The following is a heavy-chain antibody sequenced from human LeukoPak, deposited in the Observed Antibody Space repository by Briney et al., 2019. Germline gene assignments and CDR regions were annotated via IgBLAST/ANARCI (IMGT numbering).Heavy chain of an antibody. CDR3: AREDSGWSDNDYYYYMDV. D-gene: IGHD6-19*01. CDR1: GGSISSYY. Sequence: PSETLSLTCTVSGGSISSYYWSWIRQPPGKGLEWIGYIYYSGSTNCNPSLKSRVTISVDTSKNQFSLKLSSVTAADTAVYYCAREDSGWSDNDYYYYMDVWGKGTTVTVSS. CDR2: IYYSGST. V-gene: IGHV4-59*01. J-gene: IGHJ6*03.